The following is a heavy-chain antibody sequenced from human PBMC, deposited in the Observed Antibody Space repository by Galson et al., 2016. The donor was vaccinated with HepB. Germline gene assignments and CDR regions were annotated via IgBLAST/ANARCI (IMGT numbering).Heavy chain of an antibody. CDR3: AKDYSGRYPIYYFDY. CDR1: GFSFSNYG. J-gene: IGHJ4*02. CDR2: IWYDGSNK. D-gene: IGHD1-26*01. Sequence: SLRLSCAASGFSFSNYGMHWVRQAPGKGLEWVAVIWYDGSNKYYADSVKGRLTISRDNSKNTLYLQMNSLRAEDTAVYFCAKDYSGRYPIYYFDYWGEGTLVTVSS. V-gene: IGHV3-33*06.